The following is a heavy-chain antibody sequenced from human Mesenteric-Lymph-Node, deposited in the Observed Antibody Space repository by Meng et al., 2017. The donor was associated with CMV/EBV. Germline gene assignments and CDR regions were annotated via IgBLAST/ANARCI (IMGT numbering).Heavy chain of an antibody. Sequence: FTSYWISWVRQMPGKGLEWMGRIDPSDSYTNYSPSFQGHVTISADKSISTAYLQWSSLKASDTAMYFCARLARFCTTDSCLNYFDYWGQGTLVTVSS. V-gene: IGHV5-10-1*01. CDR1: FTSYW. CDR3: ARLARFCTTDSCLNYFDY. D-gene: IGHD3/OR15-3a*01. J-gene: IGHJ4*02. CDR2: IDPSDSYT.